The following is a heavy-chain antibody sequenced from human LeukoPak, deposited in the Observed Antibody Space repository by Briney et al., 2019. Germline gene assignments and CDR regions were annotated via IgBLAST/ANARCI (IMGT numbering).Heavy chain of an antibody. J-gene: IGHJ4*02. CDR2: ISSSSTTI. CDR1: GFTFSSYS. D-gene: IGHD2-15*01. CDR3: AKPARTFIVVVSQFDY. Sequence: GGSLRLSCAGSGFTFSSYSMNWVRQAPGKGLEWVSYISSSSTTIYYADSVKGRFTISRDNSKNTLYLQMNSLRAEDTAVYYCAKPARTFIVVVSQFDYWGQGTLVTVSS. V-gene: IGHV3-48*01.